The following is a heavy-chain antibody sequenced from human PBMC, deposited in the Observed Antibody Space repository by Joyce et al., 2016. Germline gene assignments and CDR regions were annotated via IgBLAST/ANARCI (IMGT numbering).Heavy chain of an antibody. CDR2: VDSDGSGT. Sequence: EVQLVESGGGLLQPGGSLRLSCAASGFTFTNYWMHWVRQAPGKGLVWCARVDSDGSGTSYADSVKGRFTISRDNAKNMVYLQMNSLRIEDTAVYYCGSVFEYWGRGALVTVSS. CDR3: GSVFEY. J-gene: IGHJ4*02. CDR1: GFTFTNYW. V-gene: IGHV3-74*01.